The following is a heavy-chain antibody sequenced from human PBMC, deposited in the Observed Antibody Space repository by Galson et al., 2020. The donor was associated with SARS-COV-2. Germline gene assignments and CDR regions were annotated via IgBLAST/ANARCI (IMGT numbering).Heavy chain of an antibody. CDR2: IIPIFGTA. CDR3: ARSGWGTSGRSGANWFDP. CDR1: GGTFSSYA. D-gene: IGHD2-2*01. J-gene: IGHJ5*02. V-gene: IGHV1-69*13. Sequence: SVQVSCKASGGTFSSYAISWVRQAPGQGLEWMGGIIPIFGTANYAQKFQGRVTITADESTSTAYMELSSLRSEDTAVYYCARSGWGTSGRSGANWFDPWGQGTLVTVSS.